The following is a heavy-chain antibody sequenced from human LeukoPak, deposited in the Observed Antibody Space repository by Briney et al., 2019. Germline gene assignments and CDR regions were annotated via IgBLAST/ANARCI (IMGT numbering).Heavy chain of an antibody. Sequence: GGSLRLSCAASGFTFSSYGMHWLRQAPCKGLEWVAFIRYDGSNKYYADSVKGRFSISRDNSKNTLYLQMNSLRAEDTAVYYCAKVNKYCSSTSCYYYFDYWGQGTLVTVSS. CDR3: AKVNKYCSSTSCYYYFDY. V-gene: IGHV3-30*02. J-gene: IGHJ4*02. CDR2: IRYDGSNK. D-gene: IGHD2-2*01. CDR1: GFTFSSYG.